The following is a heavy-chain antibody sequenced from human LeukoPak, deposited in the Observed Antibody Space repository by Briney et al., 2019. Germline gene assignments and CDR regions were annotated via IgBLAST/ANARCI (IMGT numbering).Heavy chain of an antibody. J-gene: IGHJ4*02. Sequence: PSETLSLTCAVYGGSFSGYYWSWIRQPPGKGLEWVSSITNGSSYIYYADSVKGRFTISRDNAKNSLYLEMNSLRSEDTAVYYCARGGSKYWGQGTLVTVSS. V-gene: IGHV3-21*01. CDR3: ARGGSKY. CDR1: GGSFSGYY. CDR2: ITNGSSYI.